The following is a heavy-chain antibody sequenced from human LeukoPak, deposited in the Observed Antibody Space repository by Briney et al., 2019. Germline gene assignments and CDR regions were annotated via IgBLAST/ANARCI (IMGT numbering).Heavy chain of an antibody. D-gene: IGHD3-10*01. CDR1: GFTFSDYY. CDR3: AKGGYYYGSGTDQYYFDY. CDR2: ISSSGSTI. J-gene: IGHJ4*02. Sequence: GGSLRLSCAASGFTFSDYYMSWIRQAPGKGLEWVSYISSSGSTIYYADSVKGRFTISRDNAKNSLYLQMSSLRAEDTALYYCAKGGYYYGSGTDQYYFDYWGQGTLVTVSS. V-gene: IGHV3-11*01.